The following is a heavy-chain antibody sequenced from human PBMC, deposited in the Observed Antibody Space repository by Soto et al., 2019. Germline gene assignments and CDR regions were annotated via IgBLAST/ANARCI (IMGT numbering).Heavy chain of an antibody. Sequence: SETLSLTCTVSGGSLSSYYWSWIRQPPGKGLEWIGYIYYSGSTNYNPSLKSRVTISVDTSKNQFSLKLSSVTAADTAVYYCARALNSGSYDDYWGQGTLVTVSS. CDR2: IYYSGST. V-gene: IGHV4-59*01. CDR3: ARALNSGSYDDY. J-gene: IGHJ4*02. CDR1: GGSLSSYY. D-gene: IGHD1-26*01.